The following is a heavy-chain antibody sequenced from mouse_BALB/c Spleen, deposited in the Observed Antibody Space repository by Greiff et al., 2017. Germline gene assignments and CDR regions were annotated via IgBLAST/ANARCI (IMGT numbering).Heavy chain of an antibody. D-gene: IGHD1-1*01. Sequence: VQLQQSGAELAKPGASVKMSCKASGYTFTSYWMHWVKQRPGQGLEWIGYINPSTGYTEYNQKFKDKATLTADKSSSTAYMQLSSLTSEDSAVYYCARFYYYGSSYGDPWFAYWGQGTLVTVSA. CDR1: GYTFTSYW. CDR2: INPSTGYT. J-gene: IGHJ3*01. CDR3: ARFYYYGSSYGDPWFAY. V-gene: IGHV1-7*01.